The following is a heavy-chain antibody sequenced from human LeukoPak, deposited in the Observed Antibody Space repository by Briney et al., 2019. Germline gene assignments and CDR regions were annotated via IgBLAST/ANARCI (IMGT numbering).Heavy chain of an antibody. D-gene: IGHD3-22*01. CDR1: GFTFSSYW. CDR2: IKQDGSEK. CDR3: ARDDRPDYDSSGYYFA. Sequence: GGSLRLSCAASGFTFSSYWMSWVRQAPGKGLEWVANIKQDGSEKYYVDSVKGRFTISRDNAKNSLYLQMNSLRAEDTAVYYCARDDRPDYDSSGYYFAWGQGTLVTVSS. J-gene: IGHJ5*02. V-gene: IGHV3-7*01.